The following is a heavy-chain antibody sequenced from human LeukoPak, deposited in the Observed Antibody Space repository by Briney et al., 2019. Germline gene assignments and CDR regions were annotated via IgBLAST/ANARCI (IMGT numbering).Heavy chain of an antibody. CDR1: GYTFTSYY. CDR3: ARDRDGVLRFLEWTPPGDY. D-gene: IGHD3-3*01. J-gene: IGHJ4*02. Sequence: GASVKVSCKASGYTFTSYYMHWVRQAPGQGLEWMGIIDPSGGSTSYAQKFQGRVTMTRDTSTSTVYMGLSSLRSEDTAVYYCARDRDGVLRFLEWTPPGDYWGQGTLVTVSS. CDR2: IDPSGGST. V-gene: IGHV1-46*01.